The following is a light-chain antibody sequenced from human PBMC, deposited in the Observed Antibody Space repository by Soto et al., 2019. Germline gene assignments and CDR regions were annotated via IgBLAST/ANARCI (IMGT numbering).Light chain of an antibody. V-gene: IGKV3-11*01. Sequence: EIVLTQSPATLSLSPGERATLSCRASQSVSSYLAWYQHKPGQAPRLLIYDASNRATGIPARFSGSGSGTDITLTISSLEPEDFAVYYCQQRSNWPHTFGQGTKLEIK. CDR3: QQRSNWPHT. CDR1: QSVSSY. CDR2: DAS. J-gene: IGKJ2*01.